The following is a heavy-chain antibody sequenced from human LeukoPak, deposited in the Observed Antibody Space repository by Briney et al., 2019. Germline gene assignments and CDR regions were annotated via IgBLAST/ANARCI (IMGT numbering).Heavy chain of an antibody. CDR2: ISYDGTNK. CDR1: GFTFDDYG. D-gene: IGHD5-12*01. J-gene: IGHJ4*02. V-gene: IGHV3-30*03. CDR3: ARGGDYDFFDY. Sequence: GRSLRLSCAASGFTFDDYGMHWVRQAPGKGLEWLAVISYDGTNKYYADSAKGRFTISRDNSKNTLSLQMNSLRVEDTAVYYCARGGDYDFFDYWGQGTLVTVSS.